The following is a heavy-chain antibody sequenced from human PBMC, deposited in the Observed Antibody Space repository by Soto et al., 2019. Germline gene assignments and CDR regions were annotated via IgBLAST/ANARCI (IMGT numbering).Heavy chain of an antibody. V-gene: IGHV4-39*01. CDR3: ARQGWSAGGGMDV. CDR1: GGSISITTRY. D-gene: IGHD3-3*01. J-gene: IGHJ6*02. Sequence: QLQLQESGPGLVKPSETLSLTCPVSGGSISITTRYWGWIRQPPGKGLEWIGSIYYSGNTYYNPSLKSRVTISVDTSKNQFSLKLSSVTAADTAVYYCARQGWSAGGGMDVWGQGTTVTVSS. CDR2: IYYSGNT.